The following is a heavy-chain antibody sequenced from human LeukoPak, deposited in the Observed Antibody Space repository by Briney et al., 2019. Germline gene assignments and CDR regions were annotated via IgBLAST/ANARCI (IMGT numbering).Heavy chain of an antibody. CDR1: GYRFNSYY. CDR3: ATEGVGSTSSSSPDY. Sequence: GASVKVSCEASGYRFNSYYMHWVRQAPGQGLEWMGIIDPSGGSTSYAQKFQGRVTMTRDTSTSTVYMELSSLISEDTAVYYCATEGVGSTSSSSPDYWGQGTLVTVSS. V-gene: IGHV1-46*02. CDR2: IDPSGGST. D-gene: IGHD1-26*01. J-gene: IGHJ4*02.